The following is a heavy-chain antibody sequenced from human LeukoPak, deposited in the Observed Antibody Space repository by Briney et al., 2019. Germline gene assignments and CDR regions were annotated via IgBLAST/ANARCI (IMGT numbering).Heavy chain of an antibody. Sequence: GGSLRLSCAASGFTFSSYGMHWVRQAPGKGLEWVAVISYDGSNKYYADSVKGRFTISRDNSKNTLCLQMNSLRAEDTAVYYCAKTGALGPFDYWGQGTLVTVSS. CDR3: AKTGALGPFDY. D-gene: IGHD7-27*01. J-gene: IGHJ4*02. CDR2: ISYDGSNK. CDR1: GFTFSSYG. V-gene: IGHV3-30*18.